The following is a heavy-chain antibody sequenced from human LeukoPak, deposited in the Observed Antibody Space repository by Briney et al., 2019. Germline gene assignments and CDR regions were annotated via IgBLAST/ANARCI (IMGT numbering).Heavy chain of an antibody. Sequence: PGGSLRLSCAASGFTFSSHWMHWGRQAPGKGLVWVSRISNDGSITDYADSVKGRFTISRDNAKNTLYLQMNSLRAEDTAVFYCARVVGYSSGWYYFDYWGQGTLVTVSS. D-gene: IGHD6-19*01. CDR3: ARVVGYSSGWYYFDY. J-gene: IGHJ4*02. CDR1: GFTFSSHW. V-gene: IGHV3-74*01. CDR2: ISNDGSIT.